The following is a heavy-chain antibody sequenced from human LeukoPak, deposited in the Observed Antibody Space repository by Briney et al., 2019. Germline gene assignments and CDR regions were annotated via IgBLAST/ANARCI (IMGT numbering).Heavy chain of an antibody. Sequence: SETLSLTCAVYGGSFSGYYWSWIRQPPRKGLEWIGEINHSGSTNYNPSLKSRVTISVDTSKNQFSLKLSSVTAADTAVYYCARGGGYYYYYMDVWGKGTTVTVSS. CDR2: INHSGST. V-gene: IGHV4-34*01. CDR1: GGSFSGYY. J-gene: IGHJ6*03. CDR3: ARGGGYYYYYMDV.